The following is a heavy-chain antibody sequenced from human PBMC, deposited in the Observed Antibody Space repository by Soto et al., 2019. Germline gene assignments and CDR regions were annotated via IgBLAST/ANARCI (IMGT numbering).Heavy chain of an antibody. CDR1: GGSISSYY. J-gene: IGHJ4*02. D-gene: IGHD3-22*01. V-gene: IGHV4-59*01. Sequence: PSETLSLTCTVSGGSISSYYWSWIRQPPGKGLEWIGYIYYSGSTNYNPSLKSRVTISVDTSKNQFSLKLSSVTAADTAVYYCATPYDSSGYPLGYWGQGTLVTVSS. CDR3: ATPYDSSGYPLGY. CDR2: IYYSGST.